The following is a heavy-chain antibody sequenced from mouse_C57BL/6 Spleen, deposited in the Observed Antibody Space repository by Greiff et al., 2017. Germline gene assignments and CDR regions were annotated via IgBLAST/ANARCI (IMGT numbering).Heavy chain of an antibody. J-gene: IGHJ4*01. CDR3: AIYYGNSYAMDY. D-gene: IGHD2-1*01. Sequence: VKLQESGAELARPGASVKLSCKASGYTFTSYGISWVKQRTGQGLEWIGEIYPRSGNTYYNEKFKGKATLTADKSSSTAYMELRSLTSEDSAVYFCAIYYGNSYAMDYWGQGTSVTVSS. CDR2: IYPRSGNT. V-gene: IGHV1-81*01. CDR1: GYTFTSYG.